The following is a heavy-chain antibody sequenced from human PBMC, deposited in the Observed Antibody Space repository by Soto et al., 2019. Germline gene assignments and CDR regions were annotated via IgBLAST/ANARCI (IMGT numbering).Heavy chain of an antibody. CDR1: GGSLDRGSYY. V-gene: IGHV4-61*01. Sequence: PCGTLALTCAVPGGSLDRGSYYWTGIRQHKGKGLEWIGYIYYSGSTNYSPSLRSRVTISVDTSKNPFSLKLRSVSAADTAVYYCSGYQSDPPECFDCSSQGPLLTVSS. CDR3: SGYQSDPPECFDC. CDR2: IYYSGST. J-gene: IGHJ4*02. D-gene: IGHD2-2*01.